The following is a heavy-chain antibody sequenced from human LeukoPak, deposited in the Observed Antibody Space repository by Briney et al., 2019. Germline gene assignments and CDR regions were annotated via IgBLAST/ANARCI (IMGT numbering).Heavy chain of an antibody. CDR1: GGSFSGYY. V-gene: IGHV4-34*01. D-gene: IGHD6-13*01. CDR2: INHSGST. Sequence: SETLSLTCAVYGGSFSGYYWSWIRQPPGKGLEWIGEINHSGSTNYNPSLKSRVTISVDTSKNQFSLKLSSVTAADTAVYYCARRPGKYSSSGGSLDYWGQGTLVTVSS. CDR3: ARRPGKYSSSGGSLDY. J-gene: IGHJ4*02.